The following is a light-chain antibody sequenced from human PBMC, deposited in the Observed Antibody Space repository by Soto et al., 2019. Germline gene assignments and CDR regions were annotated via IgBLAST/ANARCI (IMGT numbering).Light chain of an antibody. CDR2: DAA. V-gene: IGKV3-11*01. Sequence: IVLTQSPANMSLSPGERATLSCRASWSVSSYLAWYQQKPGQAPRLLIYDAANRATGIPARFSGSGSGTDFSLTISSLEPEDFAIYYCQQRSNWPAITFGQGTRLEIK. CDR3: QQRSNWPAIT. J-gene: IGKJ5*01. CDR1: WSVSSY.